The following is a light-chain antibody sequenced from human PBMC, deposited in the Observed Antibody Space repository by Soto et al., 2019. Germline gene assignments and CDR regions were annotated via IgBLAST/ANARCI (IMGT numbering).Light chain of an antibody. CDR3: QQSYSLPYT. Sequence: DIQITQSPSSLSASVGDRVTITCRASQSVGSLLNWFQQRPGIAPKLLIYAASTLQSGAPSRFSGSGAGTDFTLIISSLQPEDFATYYCQQSYSLPYTFGQGTKLEI. V-gene: IGKV1-39*01. CDR2: AAS. J-gene: IGKJ2*01. CDR1: QSVGSL.